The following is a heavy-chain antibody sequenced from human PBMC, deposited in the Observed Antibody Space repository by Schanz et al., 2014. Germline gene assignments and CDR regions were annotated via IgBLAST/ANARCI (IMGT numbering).Heavy chain of an antibody. Sequence: QVQLVESGGGVVQPGRSLRLSCAASGFTFSSYGMHWVRQAPGKGLEWVAAMSYDGSIKYYGDSVKGRFTMSRDNSKNTLYLQMNSLRAEDTSVYFCARVRRRIATPSTPSFRNYYYYAMDVWGQGTTVTASS. V-gene: IGHV3-33*01. D-gene: IGHD6-13*01. CDR1: GFTFSSYG. J-gene: IGHJ6*02. CDR3: ARVRRRIATPSTPSFRNYYYYAMDV. CDR2: MSYDGSIK.